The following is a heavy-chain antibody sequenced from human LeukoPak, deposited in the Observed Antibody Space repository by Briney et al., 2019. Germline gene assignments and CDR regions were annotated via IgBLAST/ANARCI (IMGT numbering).Heavy chain of an antibody. J-gene: IGHJ5*02. CDR3: ARGYIAAAGTGNWFDP. V-gene: IGHV3-23*01. Sequence: GGSLRLSCAASGFTFSSYAMSWVRQAPGKGLEWVSAISGSGGSTYYADSVKGRFTISRDNSKNTLYLQMNSLRAEDTAVYYCARGYIAAAGTGNWFDPWGQGTLVTVSS. D-gene: IGHD6-13*01. CDR2: ISGSGGST. CDR1: GFTFSSYA.